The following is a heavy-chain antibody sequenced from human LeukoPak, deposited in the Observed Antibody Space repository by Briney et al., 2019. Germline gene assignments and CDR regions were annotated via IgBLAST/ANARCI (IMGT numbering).Heavy chain of an antibody. CDR2: ISSGSSYI. J-gene: IGHJ4*02. Sequence: PGGSLRLSCAASGFTFSSYNMHWVRQTPGKGLEWVSSISSGSSYIFYADSVKGRFTISKDNAKNSLYLQMNSLRAEDTAVYYCARDEGVSFDYWGQGILVTVSS. CDR3: ARDEGVSFDY. V-gene: IGHV3-21*01. CDR1: GFTFSSYN.